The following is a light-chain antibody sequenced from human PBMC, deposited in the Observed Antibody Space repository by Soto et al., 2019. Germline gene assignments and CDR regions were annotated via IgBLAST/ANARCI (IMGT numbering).Light chain of an antibody. J-gene: IGLJ1*01. V-gene: IGLV2-14*03. CDR3: SSYTTTSSYV. Sequence: QSVLTQPASVSGSPGQSITISCTGTSSDVGGYKYVSWYQQLPGKAPKLMIFDISNRPSGVSSRSSGSKSGNTASLTISGLQTEDEADYYCSSYTTTSSYVFGTGTKVTVL. CDR1: SSDVGGYKY. CDR2: DIS.